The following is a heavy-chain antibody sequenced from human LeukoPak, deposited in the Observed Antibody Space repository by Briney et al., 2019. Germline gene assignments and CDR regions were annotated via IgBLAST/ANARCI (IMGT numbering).Heavy chain of an antibody. V-gene: IGHV4-34*01. D-gene: IGHD5-12*01. Sequence: SETLSLTCAVYGGSFSGYYWSWIRQPPGKGLEWIGEINHSGSTNYNPSLKSRVTISVDTSKNQFSLKLSSVTAADTAVYYCARAEDGYNFHYWGQGTLVTVSS. CDR2: INHSGST. J-gene: IGHJ4*02. CDR1: GGSFSGYY. CDR3: ARAEDGYNFHY.